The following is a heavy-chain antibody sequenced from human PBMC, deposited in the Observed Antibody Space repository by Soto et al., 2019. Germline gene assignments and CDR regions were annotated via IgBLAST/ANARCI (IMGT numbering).Heavy chain of an antibody. CDR2: IFHRGST. CDR1: GASISGDTW. J-gene: IGHJ4*02. V-gene: IGHV4-4*02. CDR3: ATWNLFYNFAY. Sequence: SETLSLTCAVSGASISGDTWWSWVRQPPGKGLEWIGEIFHRGSTNYNPSLKSRVTISVDKSKNQFSLTLNSVTAADTAVYYCATWNLFYNFAYWGQGIMVTVSS. D-gene: IGHD1-1*01.